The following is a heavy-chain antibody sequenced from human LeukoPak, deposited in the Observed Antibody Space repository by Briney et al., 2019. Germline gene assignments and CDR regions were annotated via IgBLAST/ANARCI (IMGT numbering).Heavy chain of an antibody. J-gene: IGHJ4*02. CDR1: GGSFSGYY. CDR2: INHSGST. CDR3: ARVPQYSSSSDCFDY. D-gene: IGHD6-6*01. V-gene: IGHV4-34*01. Sequence: PSETLSPTCAVYGGSFSGYYWSWIRQPPGKGLEWIGEINHSGSTNYNPSLKSRVTISVDTSKNQFSLKLSSVTAADTAVYYCARVPQYSSSSDCFDYWGQGTLVTVSS.